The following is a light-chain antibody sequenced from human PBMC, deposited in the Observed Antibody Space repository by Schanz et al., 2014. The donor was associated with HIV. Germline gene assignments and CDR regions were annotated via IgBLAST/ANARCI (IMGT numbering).Light chain of an antibody. Sequence: EIVLTQSPGTLSLSPGERATLSCRASQSVSSSSLAWYQQKPGQAPRLLIYGTSSRATGIPDRFGGSGSGTDFTLTISRLEPEDFAVYFCQQYGGSPYTFGQGTKLEIK. J-gene: IGKJ2*01. CDR3: QQYGGSPYT. V-gene: IGKV3-20*01. CDR1: QSVSSSS. CDR2: GTS.